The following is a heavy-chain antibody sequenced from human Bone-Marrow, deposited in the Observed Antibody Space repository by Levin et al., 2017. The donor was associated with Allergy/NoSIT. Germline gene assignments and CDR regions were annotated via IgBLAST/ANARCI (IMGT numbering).Heavy chain of an antibody. CDR2: INPNSAAT. J-gene: IGHJ5*02. D-gene: IGHD2-15*01. V-gene: IGHV1-2*02. CDR1: GYTFSDYF. CDR3: AREGGRYCSGGTCYEDNWFDP. Sequence: GESLKISCKASGYTFSDYFIQWIRQAPGQGLEWMGWINPNSAATTYAQKFLGRDTMTRDTSISTAYMELSRLESDDTAVYYCAREGGRYCSGGTCYEDNWFDPWGQGTLVTVSS.